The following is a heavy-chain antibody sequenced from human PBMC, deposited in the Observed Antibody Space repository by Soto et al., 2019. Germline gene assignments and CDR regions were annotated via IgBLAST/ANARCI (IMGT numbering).Heavy chain of an antibody. V-gene: IGHV3-30*18. CDR1: GFTFSSYG. J-gene: IGHJ4*02. CDR2: ISNDGSNK. CDR3: AKDKELRYYDSSGYPDY. D-gene: IGHD3-22*01. Sequence: GGSLRLSCAASGFTFSSYGMHWVRQAPGKGLEWVAVISNDGSNKYYADSVKGRFTISRDNSKNTLYLQMNSLRAEDTAVYYCAKDKELRYYDSSGYPDYWGQGTLVTVSS.